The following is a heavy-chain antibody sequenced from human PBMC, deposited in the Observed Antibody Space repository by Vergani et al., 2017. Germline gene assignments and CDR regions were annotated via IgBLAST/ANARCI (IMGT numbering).Heavy chain of an antibody. CDR3: ARDSCSSTSCYGYFQH. CDR2: ISYDGSNK. V-gene: IGHV3-30*04. J-gene: IGHJ1*01. Sequence: QVQLVESGGGVVQPGRSLRLSCAASGFTFSSYAMHWVRQAPGKGLEWVAVISYDGSNKYYADSVKGRFTISRENSKNTLYLQMNSLRAEDTAVYYCARDSCSSTSCYGYFQHWGQGTLVTVSS. D-gene: IGHD2-2*01. CDR1: GFTFSSYA.